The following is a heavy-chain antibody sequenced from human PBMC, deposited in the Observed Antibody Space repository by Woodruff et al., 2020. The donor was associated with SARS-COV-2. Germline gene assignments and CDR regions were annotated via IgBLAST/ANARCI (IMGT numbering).Heavy chain of an antibody. CDR1: SSYG. CDR3: AKDREQLVGTFDY. V-gene: IGHV3-30*18. D-gene: IGHD6-6*01. J-gene: IGHJ4*01. Sequence: SSYGMHWVRQAPGKGLEWVAVISYDGSNKYYADSVKGRFTISRDNSKNTLYLQMNSLRAEDTAVYYCAKDREQLVGTFDYW. CDR2: ISYDGSNK.